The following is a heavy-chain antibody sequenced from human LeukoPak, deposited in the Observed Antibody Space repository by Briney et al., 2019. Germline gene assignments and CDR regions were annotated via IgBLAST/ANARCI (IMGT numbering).Heavy chain of an antibody. CDR2: INHSGST. V-gene: IGHV4-34*01. D-gene: IGHD3-10*01. CDR1: GGSFSGYY. CDR3: ASYGSGTSRFDY. J-gene: IGHJ4*02. Sequence: SETLSLTCAVYGGSFSGYYWSWIRQPPGKGLEWIGEINHSGSTNYNPSLKSRVTISVDTSKNQFSLKLSSVTAADTAVYYCASYGSGTSRFDYWGQGTLATVSS.